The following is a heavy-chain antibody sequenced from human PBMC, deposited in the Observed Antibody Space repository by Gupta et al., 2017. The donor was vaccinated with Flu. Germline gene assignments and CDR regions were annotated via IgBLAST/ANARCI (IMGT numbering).Heavy chain of an antibody. V-gene: IGHV3-64*01. J-gene: IGHJ4*02. D-gene: IGHD4-17*01. Sequence: EVYLVESGGGLVQRGGSLRLSCAASGFTFSSFPMHWVRQTPGKGLEYVSAIGSNGGSTYYANSVKDRFIISRDNSKNALYLQMGSLRPEDTAVYYCAREAIYGAYDDHFDYWGQGALVTVSS. CDR2: IGSNGGST. CDR1: GFTFSSFP. CDR3: AREAIYGAYDDHFDY.